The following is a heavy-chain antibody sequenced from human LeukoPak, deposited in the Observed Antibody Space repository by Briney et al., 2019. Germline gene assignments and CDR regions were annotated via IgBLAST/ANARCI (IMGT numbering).Heavy chain of an antibody. V-gene: IGHV4-59*06. CDR2: IYYSGST. D-gene: IGHD3-10*01. CDR3: AGNFYGSGNHNWFDP. J-gene: IGHJ5*02. CDR1: GGSISSYY. Sequence: PSETLSLTCTVSGGSISSYYWSWIRQPAGKGLEWIGYIYYSGSTYYNPSLKSRVTISVDTSKNQFSLKLSSVTAADTAVYYCAGNFYGSGNHNWFDPWGQGTLVTVSS.